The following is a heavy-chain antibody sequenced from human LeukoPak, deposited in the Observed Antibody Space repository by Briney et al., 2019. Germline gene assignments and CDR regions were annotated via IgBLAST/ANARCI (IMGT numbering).Heavy chain of an antibody. V-gene: IGHV3-7*01. CDR2: IKQDGSEK. Sequence: PGGSLRLSCAASGFTSSSYWMSWVHQAPGKGLEWVANIKQDGSEKYYVDSVKGRFTISRDNTKNSLYLQMNSLRAEDTAVYYCARDRGSSGWYEFDYWGQGTLVTVSS. CDR1: GFTSSSYW. J-gene: IGHJ4*02. CDR3: ARDRGSSGWYEFDY. D-gene: IGHD6-19*01.